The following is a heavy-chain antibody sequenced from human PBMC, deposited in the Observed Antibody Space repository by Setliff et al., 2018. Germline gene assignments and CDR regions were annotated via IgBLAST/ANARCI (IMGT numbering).Heavy chain of an antibody. J-gene: IGHJ6*03. CDR2: IYGGDSDT. D-gene: IGHD2-2*03. CDR1: GYSFINYW. V-gene: IGHV5-51*01. Sequence: GESLKISCKGSGYSFINYWIGWVRQMPGKDLEWMGIIYGGDSDTRYSPSFQGLVSISADKSISTAYLQMNSLKTEDTAVYYCARGGFGYCSSTSCQWGYYSMDVWGKGTTVTVSS. CDR3: ARGGFGYCSSTSCQWGYYSMDV.